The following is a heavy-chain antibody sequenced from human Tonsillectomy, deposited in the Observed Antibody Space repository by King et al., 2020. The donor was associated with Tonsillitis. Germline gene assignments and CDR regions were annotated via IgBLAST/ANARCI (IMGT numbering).Heavy chain of an antibody. V-gene: IGHV3-21*01. CDR1: GLTFSSYS. CDR3: ARAQDVTTVTTSDYFDY. J-gene: IGHJ4*02. CDR2: ISSSSSYI. Sequence: VQLVESGGGLVKPGGSLRLSCAASGLTFSSYSMNWVRQAPGKGLEWVSSISSSSSYIYYADSVKGRFTISRDNAKNSLYLQMNRLRAEDTAVYYCARAQDVTTVTTSDYFDYWGQGTLVTVSS. D-gene: IGHD4-17*01.